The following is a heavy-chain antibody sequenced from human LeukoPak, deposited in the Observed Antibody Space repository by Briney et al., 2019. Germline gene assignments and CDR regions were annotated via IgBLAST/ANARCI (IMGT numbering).Heavy chain of an antibody. V-gene: IGHV3-33*08. J-gene: IGHJ4*02. CDR1: GFTFSSYS. D-gene: IGHD1-26*01. Sequence: GGSLRLSCAASGFTFSSYSMNWVRQAPGKGLEWVAVIWYDGSNKYYADSVKGRFTISRDNSKNTLYLQMNSLRAEDTAVYYCARDRGSYNDYWGQGTLVTVSS. CDR3: ARDRGSYNDY. CDR2: IWYDGSNK.